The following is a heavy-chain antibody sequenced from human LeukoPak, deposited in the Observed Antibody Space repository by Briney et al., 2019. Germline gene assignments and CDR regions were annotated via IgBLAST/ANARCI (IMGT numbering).Heavy chain of an antibody. CDR3: ARDAPEQQLTFDY. CDR1: GFTFSSYA. J-gene: IGHJ4*02. D-gene: IGHD6-13*01. Sequence: GESLRLSCAASGFTFSSYAMSWVRQAPGKGLEWVSTISGSGAGTYYADSVKGRFTISRDNSKNTLYLQMNSLRAEDTAVYYCARDAPEQQLTFDYWGQGTLVTVSS. V-gene: IGHV3-23*01. CDR2: ISGSGAGT.